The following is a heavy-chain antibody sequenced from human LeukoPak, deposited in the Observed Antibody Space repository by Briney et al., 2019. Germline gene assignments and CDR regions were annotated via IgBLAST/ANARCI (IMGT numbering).Heavy chain of an antibody. J-gene: IGHJ1*01. CDR2: INPDGRDT. CDR3: ASWGDTTAEYFQR. CDR1: GFTFNRCW. V-gene: IGHV3-7*01. D-gene: IGHD2-21*02. Sequence: GGSLRLSCVVSGFTFNRCWMNWVRQAPGKGLEWVAHINPDGRDTYYVDSVKGRYTISRDNAQNSMYLQMNSLRVEDTAVYYCASWGDTTAEYFQRWGQGTLVTVSS.